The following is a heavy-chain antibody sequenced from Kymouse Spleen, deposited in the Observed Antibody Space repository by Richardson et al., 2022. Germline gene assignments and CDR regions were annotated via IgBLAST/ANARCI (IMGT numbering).Heavy chain of an antibody. CDR2: IWYDGSNK. CDR3: ARGAVAGEGYYYYGMDV. J-gene: IGHJ6*02. D-gene: IGHD6-19*01. V-gene: IGHV3-33*01. Sequence: QVQLVESGGGVVQPGRSLRLSCAASGFTFSSYGMHWVRQAPGKGLEWVAVIWYDGSNKYYADSVKGRFTISRDNSKNTLYLQMNSLRAEDTAVYYCARGAVAGEGYYYYGMDVWGQGTTVTVSS. CDR1: GFTFSSYG.